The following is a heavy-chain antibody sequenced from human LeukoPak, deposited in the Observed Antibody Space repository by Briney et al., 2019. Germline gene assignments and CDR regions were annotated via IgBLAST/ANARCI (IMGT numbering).Heavy chain of an antibody. CDR3: ARGLGGWYRAQPYAFDI. D-gene: IGHD6-19*01. CDR2: INFNSGDT. CDR1: GYIFTSYY. Sequence: ASVKVSCKASGYIFTSYYIHWVRQAPGQGLEWMGWINFNSGDTNYAQKFRGRVTMTRDTSISTAYMELSRLRSDDTAVYYCARGLGGWYRAQPYAFDIWGQGTMVTVSS. V-gene: IGHV1-2*02. J-gene: IGHJ3*02.